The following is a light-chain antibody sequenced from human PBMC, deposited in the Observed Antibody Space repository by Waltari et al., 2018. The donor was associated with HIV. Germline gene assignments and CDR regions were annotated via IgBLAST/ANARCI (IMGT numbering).Light chain of an antibody. Sequence: ALTQPLSVSRPPGQSTTTSFTATTTAVGGYDYVSWYQQHPGKSPKLIIYDVNLRTSGVSTLFSGCNSGNTASLTISGLQADDEADYYCSSYTLTSTYVFGTGTKVTVL. J-gene: IGLJ1*01. V-gene: IGLV2-14*03. CDR2: DVN. CDR3: SSYTLTSTYV. CDR1: TTAVGGYDY.